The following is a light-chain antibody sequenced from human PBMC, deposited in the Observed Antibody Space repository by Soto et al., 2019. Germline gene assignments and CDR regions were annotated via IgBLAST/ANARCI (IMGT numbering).Light chain of an antibody. V-gene: IGLV4-69*01. CDR2: LHSDGSH. J-gene: IGLJ3*02. CDR3: QTWGTGIRV. Sequence: QPVLTQSPSASASLGASVKLTCTLSSGHNSYAIACHQQQPAKCPRYLMKLHSDGSHTKGDGIPDRFSGSSSGAERYLTSSSLQSEDEADYYCQTWGTGIRVFGGGTKLTVL. CDR1: SGHNSYA.